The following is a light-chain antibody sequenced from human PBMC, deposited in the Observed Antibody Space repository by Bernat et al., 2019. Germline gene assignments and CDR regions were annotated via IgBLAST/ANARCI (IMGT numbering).Light chain of an antibody. CDR3: CTYSGSSTSHVV. J-gene: IGLJ2*01. V-gene: IGLV2-23*02. CDR2: EVS. Sequence: QSALTQPASVSGSPGQSITISCTGTSSDVGSYNLVSWYQQHPGKAPKLMIYEVSKRPSGVSNRFSGSKSGNTASLTISGLQAEDEAEYYCCTYSGSSTSHVVFGVGTKLTVL. CDR1: SSDVGSYNL.